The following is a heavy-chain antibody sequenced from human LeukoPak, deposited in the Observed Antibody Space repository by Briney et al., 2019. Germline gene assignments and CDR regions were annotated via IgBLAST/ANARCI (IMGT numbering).Heavy chain of an antibody. CDR2: IYSSGST. V-gene: IGHV4-30-4*01. J-gene: IGHJ3*02. CDR3: ARDGNAMVRGYAFEI. CDR1: GDSISSGDYD. D-gene: IGHD3-10*01. Sequence: SQTLSLTCSVSGDSISSGDYDWSWIRQPPGKGLEWIGYIYSSGSTYYNPSLKSRVTMSVDTSKNQFSLKLSSVTAADTAVYYSARDGNAMVRGYAFEIWGQGTMVTVSS.